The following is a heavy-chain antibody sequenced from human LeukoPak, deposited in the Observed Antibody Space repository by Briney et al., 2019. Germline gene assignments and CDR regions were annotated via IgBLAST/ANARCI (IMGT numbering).Heavy chain of an antibody. V-gene: IGHV3-30*18. Sequence: PGGSLRLSCAASGFTFSSYGMHWVRQAPGKGLEWVAVISYDGSNKYYADSVKGRFTISRDNSKNTPYLQMNSLRAEDTAVYYCAKDLPPVRLSHAFDIWGQGTMVTVSS. CDR1: GFTFSSYG. D-gene: IGHD2-8*01. CDR3: AKDLPPVRLSHAFDI. CDR2: ISYDGSNK. J-gene: IGHJ3*02.